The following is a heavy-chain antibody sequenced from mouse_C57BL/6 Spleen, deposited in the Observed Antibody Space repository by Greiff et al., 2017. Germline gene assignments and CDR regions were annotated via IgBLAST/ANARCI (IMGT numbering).Heavy chain of an antibody. V-gene: IGHV5-6*02. D-gene: IGHD3-1*01. CDR2: ISSGGSYT. Sequence: EVKLVESGGDLVKPGGSLKLSCAASGFTFSSYGMSWVRQTPDKRLAWVATISSGGSYTYYPDSVKGRFTISRDNAKNTLYLQMSSLKSEDTAMYYCARPNSGAMDYWGQGTSVTVSS. CDR1: GFTFSSYG. CDR3: ARPNSGAMDY. J-gene: IGHJ4*01.